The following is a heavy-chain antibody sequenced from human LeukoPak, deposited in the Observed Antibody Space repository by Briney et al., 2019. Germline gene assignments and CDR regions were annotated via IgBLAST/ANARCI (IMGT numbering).Heavy chain of an antibody. Sequence: PGGSLRLSCAASGFTFSSYAMSWVRQAPGEGLEWVSAISGSGGRTYYADSVKGRFTISRDNSKNTLYLQMNSLRAEDTAVYYCAKGYYDFWSGYAPFDYWGQGTLVTVSS. V-gene: IGHV3-23*01. CDR3: AKGYYDFWSGYAPFDY. D-gene: IGHD3-3*01. CDR1: GFTFSSYA. CDR2: ISGSGGRT. J-gene: IGHJ4*02.